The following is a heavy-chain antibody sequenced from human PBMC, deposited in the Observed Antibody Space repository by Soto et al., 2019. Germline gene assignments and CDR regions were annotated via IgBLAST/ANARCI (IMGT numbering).Heavy chain of an antibody. Sequence: SPTLSLTCASSGDSVSSNSAAWNWIRQSPSRGLEWLGRTYYRSKWYNDYAVSVKSRITINPDTSKNQFSLQLNSVTPEDTAVYYCARDESQDSGSVPRLGDYYGMDVWGQGTTVTVSS. CDR1: GDSVSSNSAA. D-gene: IGHD1-26*01. J-gene: IGHJ6*02. CDR3: ARDESQDSGSVPRLGDYYGMDV. V-gene: IGHV6-1*01. CDR2: TYYRSKWYN.